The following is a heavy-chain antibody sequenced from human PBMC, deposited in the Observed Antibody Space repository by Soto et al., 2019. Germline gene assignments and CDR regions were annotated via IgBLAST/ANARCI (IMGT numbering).Heavy chain of an antibody. CDR2: IIPLFGTT. CDR3: ARPRSHYYDRSAERAFDI. Sequence: ASVKVSCKASGGTFNNYAISWVRQAPGQGLEWMGGIIPLFGTTNYAQKFQGRVTITADESTSTAYMELSSLRSEDTAFYYCARPRSHYYDRSAERAFDIWGQGTMVTVSS. CDR1: GGTFNNYA. V-gene: IGHV1-69*13. D-gene: IGHD3-22*01. J-gene: IGHJ3*02.